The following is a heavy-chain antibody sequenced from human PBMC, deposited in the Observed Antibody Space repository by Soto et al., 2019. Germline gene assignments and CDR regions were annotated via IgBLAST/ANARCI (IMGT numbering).Heavy chain of an antibody. Sequence: QAQLVESGGGVVQPGTSVRLSCVASKFTFSTYGMHWVRQAPGKGLEWVAVISYHESNKYYGASVRGRFTISRDNSKNTLYLQMNSLRAEDTAVYYCAKDLGAARPYYGLDVWGQGTTVTVSS. D-gene: IGHD6-6*01. CDR3: AKDLGAARPYYGLDV. J-gene: IGHJ6*02. CDR1: KFTFSTYG. CDR2: ISYHESNK. V-gene: IGHV3-30*18.